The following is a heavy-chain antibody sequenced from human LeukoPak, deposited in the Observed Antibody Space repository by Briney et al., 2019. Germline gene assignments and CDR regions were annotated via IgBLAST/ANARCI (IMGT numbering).Heavy chain of an antibody. Sequence: PGGSLRLSCAASGFTFSDYSMNWVRQAPGKGLEWVSYISFSVNTKYYGDSVKGRFTISRDNAKNSLYLHMNSLRAEDTAVYYCARDHMIGYGMDVWGQGTTVTVSS. J-gene: IGHJ6*02. D-gene: IGHD3-22*01. CDR1: GFTFSDYS. CDR2: ISFSVNTK. CDR3: ARDHMIGYGMDV. V-gene: IGHV3-48*04.